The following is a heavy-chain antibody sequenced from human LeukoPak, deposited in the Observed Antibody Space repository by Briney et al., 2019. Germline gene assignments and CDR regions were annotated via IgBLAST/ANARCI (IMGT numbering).Heavy chain of an antibody. J-gene: IGHJ4*02. CDR3: ARLPPPHHYDILTGPDY. CDR1: GYSFTSYW. CDR2: IYPGDSDT. D-gene: IGHD3-9*01. V-gene: IGHV5-51*01. Sequence: GESLKISCKSSGYSFTSYWIGWVRQMPGKGLEWMGIIYPGDSDTRYSPSFQGQVTISAYKSISTAYLQWSSLKASDTAMYYCARLPPPHHYDILTGPDYWGQGTLVTVSS.